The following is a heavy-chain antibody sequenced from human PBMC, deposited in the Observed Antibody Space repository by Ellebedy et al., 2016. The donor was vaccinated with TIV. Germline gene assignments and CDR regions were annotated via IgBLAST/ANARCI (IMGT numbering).Heavy chain of an antibody. CDR2: INPNNGGT. CDR1: GYIFTDYY. J-gene: IGHJ4*02. D-gene: IGHD3-10*01. V-gene: IGHV1-2*02. CDR3: TRGPSGGYFDY. Sequence: AASVKVSCKVSGYIFTDYYIHWFRQAPGQEFEWMGWINPNNGGTNYAQKFQDRVTMTRDTTIGTVYMDLSRLTSDDTAVYYCTRGPSGGYFDYWGQGTLVPVSS.